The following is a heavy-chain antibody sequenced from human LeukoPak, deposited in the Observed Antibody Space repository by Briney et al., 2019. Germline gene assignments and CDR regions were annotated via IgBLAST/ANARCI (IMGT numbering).Heavy chain of an antibody. V-gene: IGHV1-69*04. D-gene: IGHD4-23*01. Sequence: SVKVSCKASGGTFSSYAISWVRRAPGQGLEWMGRIIPILGIENYAQKFQGRGTITADKSTSTAYMEPSSLRSEDTAVYYCARERSTVVTGGGDYWGQGTLVTVSS. CDR3: ARERSTVVTGGGDY. CDR1: GGTFSSYA. CDR2: IIPILGIE. J-gene: IGHJ4*02.